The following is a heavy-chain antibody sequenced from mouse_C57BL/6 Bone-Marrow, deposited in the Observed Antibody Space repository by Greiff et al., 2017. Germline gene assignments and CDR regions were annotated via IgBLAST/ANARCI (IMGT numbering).Heavy chain of an antibody. CDR2: ISGGGGNT. Sequence: DVMLVESGGGLVKPGGSLKLSCAASGFTFSSYTMSWVRQTPEKRLEWVATISGGGGNTYYPDSVKGRFTISRDNAKNTLYLQMSSLRSEDMALYYCARYYYSNRYYYAMDYWGQGTSVTVSS. CDR1: GFTFSSYT. V-gene: IGHV5-9*01. D-gene: IGHD2-5*01. J-gene: IGHJ4*01. CDR3: ARYYYSNRYYYAMDY.